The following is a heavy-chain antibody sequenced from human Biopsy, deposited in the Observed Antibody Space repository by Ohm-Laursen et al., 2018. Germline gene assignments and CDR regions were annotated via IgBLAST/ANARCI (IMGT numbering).Heavy chain of an antibody. V-gene: IGHV3-11*01. J-gene: IGHJ4*02. CDR2: ISAAGPAM. Sequence: SLRLSCTASGFTFSDFYMSWIRQAPGKGLEWISYISAAGPAMFYADSVRGRFTISRDNANNLLYLQMDSLRAEDTAVYYCARRRPIDYWGQGILVTVFS. CDR3: ARRRPIDY. CDR1: GFTFSDFY.